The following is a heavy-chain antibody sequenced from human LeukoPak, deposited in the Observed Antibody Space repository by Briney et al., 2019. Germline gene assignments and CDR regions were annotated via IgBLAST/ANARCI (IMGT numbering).Heavy chain of an antibody. CDR3: ARGSGSVSYWARIDY. D-gene: IGHD3-10*01. CDR2: IYYSGST. Sequence: SETLSLTCTVSGGSISSSSYYWGWIRQPPGKGLEWIGSIYYSGSTYYNPSLKSRVTISVDTSKNQFSLKLSSVTAADTAVYFCARGSGSVSYWARIDYWGQGTLVTVSS. CDR1: GGSISSSSYY. J-gene: IGHJ4*02. V-gene: IGHV4-39*07.